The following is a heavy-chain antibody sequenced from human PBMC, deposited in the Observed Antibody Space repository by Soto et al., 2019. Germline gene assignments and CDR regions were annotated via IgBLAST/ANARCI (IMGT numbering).Heavy chain of an antibody. CDR3: AKDRLASSRGRFDV. D-gene: IGHD2-21*01. CDR2: IGWRSFTL. CDR1: GFSFDDYA. J-gene: IGHJ4*02. V-gene: IGHV3-9*01. Sequence: EVKLVESGGGWVQPGRSLRLSCAASGFSFDDYAMHWVRQLPGKGLVWVAGIGWRSFTLGYANSVKGRFTISRDNAQNFLYLQMDDLRAEDSALYFCAKDRLASSRGRFDVWGQGTLVTVSS.